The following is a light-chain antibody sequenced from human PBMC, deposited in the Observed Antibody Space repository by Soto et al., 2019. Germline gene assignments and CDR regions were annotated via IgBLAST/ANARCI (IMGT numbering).Light chain of an antibody. Sequence: QSALTQPASVSGSPGQSITISCTGTSSDVGGYNYVSWYQQHPGKAPKLMIYDVSNRPSGVSNRFSGSKSGNTASLTISGLQAEDEADYYCSSYTSSSTQVFGGGTQPTVL. V-gene: IGLV2-14*01. CDR2: DVS. CDR3: SSYTSSSTQV. CDR1: SSDVGGYNY. J-gene: IGLJ2*01.